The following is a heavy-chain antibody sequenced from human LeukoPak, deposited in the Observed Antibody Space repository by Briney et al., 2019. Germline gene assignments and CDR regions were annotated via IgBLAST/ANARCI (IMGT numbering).Heavy chain of an antibody. CDR2: VNQSGSYK. CDR3: ARGEPHCSTSTCSRRRMDA. CDR1: EFPFWNYW. V-gene: IGHV3-7*01. Sequence: GGSLRLSCAASEFPFWNYWMTWVRRAPGRGLEWVANVNQSGSYKYYVDSVRGRFTISRDNAKNEVYLQMDSLRVEDSAVYYCARGEPHCSTSTCSRRRMDAWGQGTTVTVSS. D-gene: IGHD2-2*01. J-gene: IGHJ6*02.